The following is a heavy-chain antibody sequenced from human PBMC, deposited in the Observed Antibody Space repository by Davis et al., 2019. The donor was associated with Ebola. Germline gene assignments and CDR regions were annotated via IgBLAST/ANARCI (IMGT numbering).Heavy chain of an antibody. CDR1: GFTFSSYA. Sequence: GESQKISCAASGFTFSSYAMSWVRQAPGKGLEWVSVISGSGGSTNYADSVKGRFTISRDNSKNTLYLQMNSLRAEDTAVYYCARDLYSSSWYGDWFDPWGQGTLVTVSS. CDR3: ARDLYSSSWYGDWFDP. CDR2: ISGSGGST. V-gene: IGHV3-23*01. D-gene: IGHD6-13*01. J-gene: IGHJ5*02.